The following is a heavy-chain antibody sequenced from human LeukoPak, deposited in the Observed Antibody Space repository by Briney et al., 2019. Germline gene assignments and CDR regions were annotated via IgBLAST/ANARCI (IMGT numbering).Heavy chain of an antibody. D-gene: IGHD3-3*01. Sequence: GGSLRLSCAASGFTFSSYWMSWVRQAPGKGLEWVANIKQDGSEKYYVDSVKGRFTIPRDNAKNSLYLQMNSLRAEDTAVYYCARAPLRFLEWLQLAYYFDYWGQGTLVTVSS. J-gene: IGHJ4*02. V-gene: IGHV3-7*01. CDR2: IKQDGSEK. CDR3: ARAPLRFLEWLQLAYYFDY. CDR1: GFTFSSYW.